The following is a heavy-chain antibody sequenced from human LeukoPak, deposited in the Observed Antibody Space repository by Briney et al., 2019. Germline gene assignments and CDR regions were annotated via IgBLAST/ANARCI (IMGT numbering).Heavy chain of an antibody. CDR1: GFTFNSYA. CDR2: ISGSGGST. V-gene: IGHV3-23*01. Sequence: GGSLRLSCAASGFTFNSYAMTWVRQAPGKGLKWVSAISGSGGSTYYADSVKGRFTISRDNSKHTLYLQMNSLRAEDSAVYFCTAGTRRGDGYDSHYWGQGTLVTVSS. J-gene: IGHJ4*02. CDR3: TAGTRRGDGYDSHY. D-gene: IGHD5-24*01.